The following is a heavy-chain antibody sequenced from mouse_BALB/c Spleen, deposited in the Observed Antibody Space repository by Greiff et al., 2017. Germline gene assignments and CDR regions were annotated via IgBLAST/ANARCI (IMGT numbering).Heavy chain of an antibody. V-gene: IGHV5-17*02. CDR1: GFTFSSFG. CDR3: ARSRGGYAMDY. CDR2: ISSGSSTI. J-gene: IGHJ4*01. Sequence: DVHLVESGGGLVQPGGSRKLSCAASGFTFSSFGMHWVRQAPEKGLEWVAYISSGSSTIYYADTVKGRFTISRDNPKNTLFLQMTSLRSEDTAMYYCARSRGGYAMDYWGQGTSVTVSS.